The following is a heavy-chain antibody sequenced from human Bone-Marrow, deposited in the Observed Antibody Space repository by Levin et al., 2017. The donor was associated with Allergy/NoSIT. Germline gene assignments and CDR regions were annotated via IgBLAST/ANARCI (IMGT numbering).Heavy chain of an antibody. CDR1: GFTFSSYA. CDR3: ARENAYCGGDCFNWYFDL. J-gene: IGHJ2*01. CDR2: ISYDGSNK. Sequence: LSLTCAASGFTFSSYAMHWVRQAPGKGLEWVAVISYDGSNKYYADSVKGRFTISRDNSKNTLYLQMNSLRAEDTAVYYCARENAYCGGDCFNWYFDLWGRGTLVTVSS. D-gene: IGHD2-21*02. V-gene: IGHV3-30-3*01.